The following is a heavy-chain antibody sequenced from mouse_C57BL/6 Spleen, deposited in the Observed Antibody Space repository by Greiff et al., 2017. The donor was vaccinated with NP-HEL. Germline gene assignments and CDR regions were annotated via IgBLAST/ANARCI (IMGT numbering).Heavy chain of an antibody. Sequence: VQLKESGPELVKPGASVKIPCKASGYTFTDYNMDWVKQSHGKSLEWIGDINPNNGGTIYNQKFKGKATLTVDKSSSTAYMELRSLTSEDTAVYYCARSKDYDGWYFDVWGTGTTVTVSS. CDR2: INPNNGGT. J-gene: IGHJ1*03. CDR3: ARSKDYDGWYFDV. V-gene: IGHV1-18*01. CDR1: GYTFTDYN. D-gene: IGHD2-4*01.